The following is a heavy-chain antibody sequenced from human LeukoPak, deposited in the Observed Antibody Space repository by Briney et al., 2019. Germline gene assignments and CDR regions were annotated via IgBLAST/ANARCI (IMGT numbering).Heavy chain of an antibody. D-gene: IGHD3-10*01. J-gene: IGHJ4*02. CDR2: IYTSGST. V-gene: IGHV4-4*07. CDR3: VAMVRGVKGAHFNY. CDR1: GGSISSYY. Sequence: PSETLSLTCTVSGGSISSYYWSWIRQPAGKGLEWIGRIYTSGSTNYNPSHKSRATMSVDTSKNHFSLKLSSVTAAGTAVYYCVAMVRGVKGAHFNYWGQGTLVTVSS.